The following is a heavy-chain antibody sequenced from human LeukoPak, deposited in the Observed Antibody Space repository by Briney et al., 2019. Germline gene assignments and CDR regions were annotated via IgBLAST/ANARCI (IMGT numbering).Heavy chain of an antibody. Sequence: GRSLRLSCEASGFTFSSYGMHWVRQAPGKGLEWVAVISYDGSNKYYADSVKGRFTISRDNSKNTLYLQMNSLRAEDTAVYYCAKDITGMDDYWGQGTLVTVSS. CDR3: AKDITGMDDY. CDR1: GFTFSSYG. D-gene: IGHD2-8*02. CDR2: ISYDGSNK. J-gene: IGHJ4*02. V-gene: IGHV3-30*18.